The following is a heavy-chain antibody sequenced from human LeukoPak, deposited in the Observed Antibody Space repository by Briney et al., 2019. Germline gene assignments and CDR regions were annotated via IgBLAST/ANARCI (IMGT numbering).Heavy chain of an antibody. CDR2: IYYSGST. V-gene: IGHV4-31*03. Sequence: PSETLSLTCTVSGGSISSGGYYWSWIRQHPGKGLEWIGYIYYSGSTYYNPSLKSRVTISVDTSKNQFSLKLSSVTAADTAVYYCARDNERNSPYCYYGMDVWGQGTTVTVSS. D-gene: IGHD1-7*01. J-gene: IGHJ6*02. CDR1: GGSISSGGYY. CDR3: ARDNERNSPYCYYGMDV.